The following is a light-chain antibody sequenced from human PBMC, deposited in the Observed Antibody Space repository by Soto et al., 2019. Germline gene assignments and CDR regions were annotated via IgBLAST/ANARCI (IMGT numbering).Light chain of an antibody. CDR3: QSYDSSLSAWV. CDR1: SSNIGAGYE. V-gene: IGLV1-40*01. J-gene: IGLJ3*02. Sequence: QSALTQPPSVSGAPGQRVTISCTGSSSNIGAGYEVHWYQQLPGTAPKLLIYGNNNRPSGVPDRFSGSKSGTSASLAITGLQAEDEADYYCQSYDSSLSAWVFGGGTKLTVL. CDR2: GNN.